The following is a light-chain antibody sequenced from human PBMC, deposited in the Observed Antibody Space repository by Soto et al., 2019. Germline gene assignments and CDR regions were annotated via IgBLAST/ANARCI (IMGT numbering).Light chain of an antibody. J-gene: IGLJ2*01. CDR1: SSGGDS. V-gene: IGLV2-14*01. Sequence: QSVLTQPASVSGSPGQSITISCTGTSSGGDSVSWYQQHPGKAPKLIIYEVTNRPSGVSNRFSGSKSDHTASLTISGLQAEDEDDYYCSSYTVASTLDVVFGGGTKLTVL. CDR3: SSYTVASTLDVV. CDR2: EVT.